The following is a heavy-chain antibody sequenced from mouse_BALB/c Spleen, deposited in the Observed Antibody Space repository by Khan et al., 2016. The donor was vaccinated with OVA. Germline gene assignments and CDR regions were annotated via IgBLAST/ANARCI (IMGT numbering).Heavy chain of an antibody. D-gene: IGHD4-1*01. J-gene: IGHJ3*01. CDR2: ISSAGDYT. CDR1: GFSFSSYG. CDR3: ESHLTGSFAY. V-gene: IGHV5-6*01. Sequence: EVELVESGGDLVKPGGSLKLSCAASGFSFSSYGMSWVRQTPDKRLEWVATISSAGDYTYYPDNVKGRFTISRDNAKNTLYLQMSSLKSEDTAMFYCESHLTGSFAYWGQGTLVNGSA.